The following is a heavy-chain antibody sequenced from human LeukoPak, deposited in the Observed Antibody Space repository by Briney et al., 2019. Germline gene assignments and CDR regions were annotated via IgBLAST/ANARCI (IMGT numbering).Heavy chain of an antibody. CDR3: ARDGNVLTGYYADS. CDR2: IKQDGSEK. V-gene: IGHV3-7*01. D-gene: IGHD3-9*01. J-gene: IGHJ4*02. CDR1: GFTFSSYA. Sequence: GGSLRLSCAASGFTFSSYAMSWVRQAPGKGLEWVANIKQDGSEKYYVDSVKGRFTISRDNAKNSLYLQMNSLRVEDTAVYYCARDGNVLTGYYADSWGQGTLVTVSS.